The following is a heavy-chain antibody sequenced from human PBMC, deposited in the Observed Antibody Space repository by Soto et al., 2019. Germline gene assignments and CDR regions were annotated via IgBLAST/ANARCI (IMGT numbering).Heavy chain of an antibody. CDR1: GGSISSGGYS. CDR3: ARAGGYDFWSGYYKFFDY. V-gene: IGHV4-30-2*01. J-gene: IGHJ4*02. D-gene: IGHD3-3*01. CDR2: IYHSGST. Sequence: SETLSLTCAVSGGSISSGGYSWSWIRQPPGKGLEWIGYIYHSGSTYYNPSLKSRVTISVDRSKNQFSLKLSSVTAADTAVYYCARAGGYDFWSGYYKFFDYSGQGPLVTVYS.